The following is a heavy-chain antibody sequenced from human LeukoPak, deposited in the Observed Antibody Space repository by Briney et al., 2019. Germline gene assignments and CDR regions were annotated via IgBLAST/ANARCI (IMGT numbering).Heavy chain of an antibody. CDR3: ARELSWTGDYGLVYYFDY. CDR2: IYYSGST. Sequence: SETLSLTCTVSGGSISSYYWSWIRQPPGKGLEWIGYIYYSGSTNYNPSLKSRVTISVDTSKNQFSLKLSSVTAADTAVYYCARELSWTGDYGLVYYFDYWGQGTLVTVSS. CDR1: GGSISSYY. J-gene: IGHJ4*02. V-gene: IGHV4-59*01. D-gene: IGHD3/OR15-3a*01.